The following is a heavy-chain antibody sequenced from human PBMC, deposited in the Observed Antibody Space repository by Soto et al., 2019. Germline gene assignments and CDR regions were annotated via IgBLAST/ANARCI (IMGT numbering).Heavy chain of an antibody. V-gene: IGHV4-34*01. D-gene: IGHD3-3*01. CDR1: GGSFSSYY. CDR2: INHSGST. J-gene: IGHJ5*02. CDR3: ARGEPRFMEWLLLSEYFDP. Sequence: SETLSLTCAVYGGSFSSYYWSWIRQPPGKGLEWIGVINHSGSTDYDPSLKSRVTISIDTSKNQVSLTLSSVTAADTAVYYCARGEPRFMEWLLLSEYFDPWGQGTLVTVSS.